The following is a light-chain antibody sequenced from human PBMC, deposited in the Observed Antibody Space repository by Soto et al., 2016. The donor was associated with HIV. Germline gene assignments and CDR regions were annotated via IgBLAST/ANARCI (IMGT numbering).Light chain of an antibody. Sequence: SYVLTQTPSVSVAPGQTARIPCQGDNIGIKHVHWYRQMAGQAPVLVVYGNGDRPSGIPERFSGSKSGTTATLTIGRVEAGDEADYYCQVWDATHDLLVVFGGGTKLTVL. CDR3: QVWDATHDLLVV. CDR2: GNG. J-gene: IGLJ2*01. V-gene: IGLV3-21*02. CDR1: NIGIKH.